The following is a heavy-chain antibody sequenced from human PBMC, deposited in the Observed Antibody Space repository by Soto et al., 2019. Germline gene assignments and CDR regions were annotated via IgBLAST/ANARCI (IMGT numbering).Heavy chain of an antibody. CDR3: AKGSSGSTRPFDP. V-gene: IGHV4-34*01. CDR1: GGSFSGYY. Sequence: SETLSLTCAVYGGSFSGYYWSWIRQPPGKGLEWIGEINHSGSTNYNPPLKSRVTISVDTSKNQFSLKLSSVTAADTAVYYCAKGSSGSTRPFDPWGQGTLVTVSS. J-gene: IGHJ5*02. D-gene: IGHD3-22*01. CDR2: INHSGST.